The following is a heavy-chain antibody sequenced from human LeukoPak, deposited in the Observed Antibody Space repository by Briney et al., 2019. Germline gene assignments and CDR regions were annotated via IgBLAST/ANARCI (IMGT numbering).Heavy chain of an antibody. CDR1: GVSISSGGYY. Sequence: SETLSLTCTVSGVSISSGGYYWSWLRQPPGKGLEWIGYIYHSGSTNYHPSLKSRVTISVDKSKNQFSLKLSSVTAADTAVYYCARERQQLVLDAFDIWGQGTMVTVSS. J-gene: IGHJ3*02. CDR2: IYHSGST. CDR3: ARERQQLVLDAFDI. D-gene: IGHD6-13*01. V-gene: IGHV4-30-2*01.